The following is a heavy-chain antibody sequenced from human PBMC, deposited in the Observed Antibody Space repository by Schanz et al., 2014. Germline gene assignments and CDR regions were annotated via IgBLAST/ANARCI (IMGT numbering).Heavy chain of an antibody. CDR1: GYTFTNYG. Sequence: QVQLVQSGSELKKPGASVKVSCKASGYTFTNYGISWVRQAPGQGLEWMGRIIPNLGSANYAQKFQGRVTITADKSTSTVYMELSSLRSEDTAIYYCARGNTIFGVVILGWLDPWGQGTLVTVSS. CDR2: IIPNLGSA. D-gene: IGHD3-3*01. J-gene: IGHJ5*02. V-gene: IGHV1-69*08. CDR3: ARGNTIFGVVILGWLDP.